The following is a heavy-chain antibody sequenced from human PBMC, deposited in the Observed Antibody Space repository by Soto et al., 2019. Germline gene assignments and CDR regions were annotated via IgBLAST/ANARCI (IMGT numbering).Heavy chain of an antibody. V-gene: IGHV3-66*01. CDR1: GVTVSSSY. CDR2: IYSGGST. CDR3: ARKLYSSSSYPLGY. Sequence: GGSLRLSCAASGVTVSSSYMSWVRQAPGKGLEWVSVIYSGGSTYYADSVKGRFTISRDNSKNTLYLQMNSLRGEDTAVYYCARKLYSSSSYPLGYWGQGTLVTVSS. D-gene: IGHD6-13*01. J-gene: IGHJ4*02.